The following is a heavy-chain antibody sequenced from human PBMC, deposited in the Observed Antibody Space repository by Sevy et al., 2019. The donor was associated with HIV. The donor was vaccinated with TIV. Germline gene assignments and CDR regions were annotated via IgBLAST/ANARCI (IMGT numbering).Heavy chain of an antibody. CDR1: GFTFSSYW. Sequence: GGSQRLSCAASGFTFSSYWMSWVRQAPGKGLEWVANIKQDGSEKYYVDSVKGRFTISRDNAKNSLYLQMNSLRAEDTAVYYCAREGDYYDSSAYYPDYWGQGTLVTVSS. CDR2: IKQDGSEK. CDR3: AREGDYYDSSAYYPDY. D-gene: IGHD3-22*01. V-gene: IGHV3-7*01. J-gene: IGHJ4*02.